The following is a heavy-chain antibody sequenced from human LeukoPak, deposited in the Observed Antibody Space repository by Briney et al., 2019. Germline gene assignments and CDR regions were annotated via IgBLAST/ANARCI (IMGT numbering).Heavy chain of an antibody. V-gene: IGHV3-9*01. CDR3: AKDRRSIAVAGLDY. J-gene: IGHJ4*02. CDR1: GFTFDDYA. Sequence: PGGSLRLSCAASGFTFDDYAMHWVRQAPGKGLEWVSGISWNSGSIGYADSVKGRFIISRDNAKNSLYLQMNSLRAEDTALYYCAKDRRSIAVAGLDYWGQGTLVTVSS. CDR2: ISWNSGSI. D-gene: IGHD6-19*01.